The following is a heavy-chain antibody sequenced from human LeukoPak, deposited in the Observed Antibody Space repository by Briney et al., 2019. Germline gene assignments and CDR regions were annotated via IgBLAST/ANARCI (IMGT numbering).Heavy chain of an antibody. D-gene: IGHD6-13*01. CDR1: GFTFTNAW. CDR2: IKSKADGGTT. Sequence: PGGSLRLSCAASGFTFTNAWMSWVRQAPGKGLEWVGRIKSKADGGTTDYAAPVKGRFTISRDNSKNTLYLQMHSLRAEDTAVYYCARSGYGRPFDYWGQGTLVTVSS. CDR3: ARSGYGRPFDY. V-gene: IGHV3-15*01. J-gene: IGHJ4*02.